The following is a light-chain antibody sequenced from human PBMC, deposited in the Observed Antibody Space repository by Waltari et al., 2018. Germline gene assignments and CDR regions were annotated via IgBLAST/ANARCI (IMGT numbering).Light chain of an antibody. CDR3: ETGGHGTWV. V-gene: IGLV4-69*01. Sequence: QLVVTQSPSASAPLGVSVKLTCTLSSGHSSNVIAWLQPRPEKGPRYLMKVNSDGSHSKGDEIPDRFSGSSSGAERYLTISSLQSDDEADYYCETGGHGTWVFGGGTKLTVL. J-gene: IGLJ3*02. CDR1: SGHSSNV. CDR2: VNSDGSH.